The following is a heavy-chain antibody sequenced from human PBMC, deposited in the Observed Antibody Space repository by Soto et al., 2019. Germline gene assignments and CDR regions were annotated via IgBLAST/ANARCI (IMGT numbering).Heavy chain of an antibody. Sequence: QVQLQESGPGLVKPSQTLSLTCTVSGGSISTVDYWWSWIRQSPDMGLEWIGHIYDGGRTYNNPSRESXXTXSXXTSKSQRSLTLSSVSAADTAVYYCARGPSGDKVDSWGQGTLVTVSS. CDR1: GGSISTVDYW. CDR3: ARGPSGDKVDS. J-gene: IGHJ4*02. D-gene: IGHD7-27*01. CDR2: IYDGGRT. V-gene: IGHV4-30-4*01.